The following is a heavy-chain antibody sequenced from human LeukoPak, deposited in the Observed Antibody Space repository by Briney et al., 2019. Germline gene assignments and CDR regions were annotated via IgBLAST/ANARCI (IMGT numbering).Heavy chain of an antibody. CDR2: IIPIFGTA. V-gene: IGHV1-69*05. CDR3: ARVEGSSSSGGSFDY. D-gene: IGHD6-6*01. CDR1: GGTFSSYA. Sequence: ASVKVSCKASGGTFSSYAISWVRQAPGRGLEWMGGIIPIFGTANYAQKFQGRVTITTDESTSTAYMELSSLRSEDTAVYYCARVEGSSSSGGSFDYWGQGTLVTVSS. J-gene: IGHJ4*02.